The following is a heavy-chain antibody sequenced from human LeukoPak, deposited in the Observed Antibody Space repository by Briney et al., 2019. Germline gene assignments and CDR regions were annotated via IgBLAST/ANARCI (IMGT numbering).Heavy chain of an antibody. CDR3: ARVYYDFWSGYDRTRDY. J-gene: IGHJ4*02. V-gene: IGHV1-8*01. CDR2: MNPNSGNT. CDR1: GYTFTSYD. D-gene: IGHD3-3*01. Sequence: GASVKVSCKASGYTFTSYDINWVRQATGQGLEWMGWMNPNSGNTGYAQKFQGRVTMTRNTSISTAYMELSSLRSEDTAVYYCARVYYDFWSGYDRTRDYWGQGTLVTVSS.